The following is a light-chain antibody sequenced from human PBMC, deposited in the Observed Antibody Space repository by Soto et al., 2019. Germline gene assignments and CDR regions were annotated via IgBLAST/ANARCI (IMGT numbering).Light chain of an antibody. V-gene: IGLV2-8*01. CDR3: SSYVCRNRGV. J-gene: IGLJ3*02. Sequence: QSVLTQPPSASGSPGQSVTISCTGSSSDVGGYNYVSWYQHHPGKAPRLMIYEVNKRPSGVPDRFSGSKSGNTASLTVSGLQAEDEADYYCSSYVCRNRGVFGGGTKLTVL. CDR2: EVN. CDR1: SSDVGGYNY.